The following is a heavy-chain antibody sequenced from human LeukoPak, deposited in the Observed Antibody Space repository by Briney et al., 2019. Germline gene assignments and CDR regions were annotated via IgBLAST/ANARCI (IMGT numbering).Heavy chain of an antibody. J-gene: IGHJ4*02. CDR2: IYYSGST. CDR3: ARRGDSGYDQVDY. CDR1: GGSISSYY. Sequence: SETLSLTCTVSGGSISSYYWSWIQQPPGKGLEWIGYIYYSGSTNYNPSLKSRVTISVDTSKNQFSLKLSSVTAADTAVYYCARRGDSGYDQVDYWGQGTLVTVSS. V-gene: IGHV4-59*08. D-gene: IGHD5-12*01.